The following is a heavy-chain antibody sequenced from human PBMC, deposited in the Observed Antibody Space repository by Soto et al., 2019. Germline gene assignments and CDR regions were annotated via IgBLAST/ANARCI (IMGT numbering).Heavy chain of an antibody. CDR1: GFMFSRYA. CDR2: ISKDGSVN. CDR3: ARSRSGAVPDSFGY. V-gene: IGHV3-30-3*01. D-gene: IGHD3-3*01. J-gene: IGHJ1*01. Sequence: QVQLVESGGRVVQPGGSLRLSCAASGFMFSRYAIHWVRQAPGKGLEWVAVISKDGSVNYYADSVRGRFSISRDNSKNTVYLEMTGMRDDDTAVFYCARSRSGAVPDSFGYWGQGTLVTV.